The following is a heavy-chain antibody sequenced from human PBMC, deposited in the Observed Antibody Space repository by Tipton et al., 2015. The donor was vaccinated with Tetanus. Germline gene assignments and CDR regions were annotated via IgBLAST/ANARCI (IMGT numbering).Heavy chain of an antibody. CDR3: ARVRAGLLHFDY. V-gene: IGHV3-53*01. D-gene: IGHD1-26*01. J-gene: IGHJ4*02. CDR2: IHSGGNT. Sequence: SLRLSCAASGFTVSSNYMTWVRQAPGKGLEWVSVIHSGGNTYYADSVKGRFTISRDNSKNTLYLQMDSLRAEDTAVYYCARVRAGLLHFDYWGQGTLVTVSS. CDR1: GFTVSSNY.